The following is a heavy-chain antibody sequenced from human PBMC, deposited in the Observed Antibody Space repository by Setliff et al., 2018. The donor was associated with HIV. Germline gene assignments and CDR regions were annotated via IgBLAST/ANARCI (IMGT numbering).Heavy chain of an antibody. V-gene: IGHV4-31*03. CDR3: ARSGSSSPYYFDY. CDR1: GGSISSGGYF. CDR2: IYYSGST. J-gene: IGHJ4*02. D-gene: IGHD6-6*01. Sequence: PSETLSLTCTVSGGSISSGGYFWSWIRQYPGKGLEWIGYIYYSGSTYYNPSLKSRITISVDTSKNQFSLRLSSVTAADTVVYYCARSGSSSPYYFDYWGQGTLVTV.